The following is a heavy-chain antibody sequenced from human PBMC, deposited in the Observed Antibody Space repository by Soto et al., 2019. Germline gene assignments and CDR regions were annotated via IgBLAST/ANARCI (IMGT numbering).Heavy chain of an antibody. CDR1: GGSISSGGYY. J-gene: IGHJ4*02. CDR3: ARGRAVATNFDY. V-gene: IGHV4-31*03. D-gene: IGHD5-12*01. Sequence: QVQLQESGPGRVKPSQTLSLTCTVSGGSISSGGYYWSWIRQHPGKGLEWIGYIYYSGSTYYNPSLKSRVTIAVDTSKNQFSLKLSSVTAADTAVYYCARGRAVATNFDYWGQGTLVTVSS. CDR2: IYYSGST.